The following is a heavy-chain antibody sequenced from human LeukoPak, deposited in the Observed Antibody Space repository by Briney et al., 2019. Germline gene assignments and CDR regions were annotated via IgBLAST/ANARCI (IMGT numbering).Heavy chain of an antibody. CDR2: ISGSGGST. Sequence: GGSLRLSCAASGFTFSNAWMGWVRQAPGKGLEWVSAISGSGGSTYYADSVKGRFTISRDNSKSTLYLQMNSLRAEDTAVYYCAGRGSGSYFDYWGQGTLVTVSS. V-gene: IGHV3-23*01. J-gene: IGHJ4*02. D-gene: IGHD3-10*01. CDR3: AGRGSGSYFDY. CDR1: GFTFSNAW.